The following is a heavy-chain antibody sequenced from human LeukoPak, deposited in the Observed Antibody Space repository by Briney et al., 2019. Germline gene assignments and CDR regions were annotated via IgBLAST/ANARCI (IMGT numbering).Heavy chain of an antibody. CDR2: MNPNSGNT. CDR3: ARGRRDYADYYYMDV. D-gene: IGHD4-17*01. J-gene: IGHJ6*03. CDR1: GYTFTSYD. V-gene: IGHV1-8*03. Sequence: GASVKVSCKASGYTFTSYDINWVRQATGQGLEWMGWMNPNSGNTGYAQKFQGRVTITRNTPISTAYMELSSLRSEDTAVYYCARGRRDYADYYYMDVWGKGTTVTVSS.